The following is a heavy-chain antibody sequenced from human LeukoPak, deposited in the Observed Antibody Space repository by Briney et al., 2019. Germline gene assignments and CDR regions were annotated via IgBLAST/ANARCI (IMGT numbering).Heavy chain of an antibody. J-gene: IGHJ4*02. CDR2: ISGSGGST. CDR3: ATRWAD. CDR1: GFTFSSYA. V-gene: IGHV3-23*01. D-gene: IGHD5-24*01. Sequence: PGGSLRLSCAASGFTFSSYAMSWVRQAPGKGPEWGSVISGSGGSTYCADSVKGRFTISRDNSKNTLYLQMTSLRAEDTAVYYSATRWADWGQGTLVTVSS.